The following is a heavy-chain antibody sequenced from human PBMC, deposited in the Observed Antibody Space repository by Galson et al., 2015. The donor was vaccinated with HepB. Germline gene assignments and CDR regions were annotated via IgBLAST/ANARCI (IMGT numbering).Heavy chain of an antibody. J-gene: IGHJ4*02. Sequence: SLRLSCAASGFTFSSYSMNWVRQAPGKGLEWVSYISSSSSTIYYADSVKGRFTISRDNAKNSLYLQMNSLRDEDTAVYYCARDLLTMVRGGLMPHWGQGTLVTVSS. CDR1: GFTFSSYS. CDR3: ARDLLTMVRGGLMPH. D-gene: IGHD3-10*01. V-gene: IGHV3-48*02. CDR2: ISSSSSTI.